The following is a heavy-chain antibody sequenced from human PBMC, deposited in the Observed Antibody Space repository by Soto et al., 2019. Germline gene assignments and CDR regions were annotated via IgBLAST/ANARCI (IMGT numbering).Heavy chain of an antibody. V-gene: IGHV1-69*13. CDR2: IIPIFGTA. D-gene: IGHD3-3*01. J-gene: IGHJ6*02. CDR1: GGTFSSYA. CDR3: ARPETYYDFWSGYPTHYYYGMDV. Sequence: RASVKVSCKASGGTFSSYAISWVRQAPGQGLEWMGGIIPIFGTANYAQKFQGRVTITADESTSTAYMELSSLRSEDTAVYYCARPETYYDFWSGYPTHYYYGMDVWGQGXTVTVYS.